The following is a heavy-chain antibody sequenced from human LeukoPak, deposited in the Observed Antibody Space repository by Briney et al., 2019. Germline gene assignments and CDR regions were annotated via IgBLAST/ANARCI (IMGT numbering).Heavy chain of an antibody. V-gene: IGHV1-69*04. D-gene: IGHD2-15*01. CDR1: GGTFSSYA. CDR3: ARLNCSGGSCYNPFDY. CDR2: IIPILGIA. Sequence: SVKVSCKASGGTFSSYAISWVRQAPGPGLEWLGRIIPILGIANYAQKFKGRVTTTADKSSRTAYMGLSSLSAGDPAVSDRARLNCSGGSCYNPFDYWGQGTLVSVPS. J-gene: IGHJ4*02.